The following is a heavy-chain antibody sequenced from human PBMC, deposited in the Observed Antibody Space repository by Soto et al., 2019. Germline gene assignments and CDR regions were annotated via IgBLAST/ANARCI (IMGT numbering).Heavy chain of an antibody. CDR1: GFTFADAW. D-gene: IGHD1-7*01. V-gene: IGHV3-15*01. CDR2: VRSKADGGTT. CDR3: RRDWDYPVL. J-gene: IGHJ4*02. Sequence: GGSLRLSCAASGFTFADAWMSWVRQAPGKGLEWVGRVRSKADGGTTDYAAPVKGRFTISRDDSENTLYLQMNSLKIDDTAVYYCRRDWDYPVLWGQGTLVTVSS.